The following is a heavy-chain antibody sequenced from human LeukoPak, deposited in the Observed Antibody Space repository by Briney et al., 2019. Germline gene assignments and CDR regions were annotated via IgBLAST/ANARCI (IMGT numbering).Heavy chain of an antibody. CDR2: IYSGGST. V-gene: IGHV3-66*01. CDR1: GFTVSSNY. CDR3: ARSFHPKYYYVSSGYYDY. D-gene: IGHD3-22*01. Sequence: GGSLRLSCAASGFTVSSNYMSWVRQAPGKGLEWVSVIYSGGSTYYADSVKGRFTISRDNSKNTLYLQMNSLRAEDMAVYYCARSFHPKYYYVSSGYYDYWGQGTLVTVSS. J-gene: IGHJ4*02.